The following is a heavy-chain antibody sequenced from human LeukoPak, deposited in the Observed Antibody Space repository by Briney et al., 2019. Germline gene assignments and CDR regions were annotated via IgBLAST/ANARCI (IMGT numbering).Heavy chain of an antibody. CDR1: GGSISSYY. V-gene: IGHV4-59*01. J-gene: IGHJ6*03. CDR2: IYYSGST. D-gene: IGHD1-26*01. Sequence: SETLSLTCTVSGGSISSYYWSWIRQPPGKGLEWIGYIYYSGSTDYNPSLKSRVTISVDTSKNQFSLKLSSVTAADTAVYYCARVSGGARYYYYMDVWGKGTTVTVSS. CDR3: ARVSGGARYYYYMDV.